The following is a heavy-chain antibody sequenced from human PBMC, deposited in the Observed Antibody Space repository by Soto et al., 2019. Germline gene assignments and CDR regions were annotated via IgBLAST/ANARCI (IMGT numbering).Heavy chain of an antibody. CDR2: IYYSGST. V-gene: IGHV4-59*01. J-gene: IGHJ4*02. CDR3: ARAWVATTTFDY. D-gene: IGHD5-12*01. CDR1: GGSISSYY. Sequence: KPSETLSLTCTVSGGSISSYYWSWIRQPPGKGLEWIGYIYYSGSTNYNPSLKSRVTISVDTSKNQFSLKLSSVTAADTAVYHCARAWVATTTFDYWGQGTLVTVSS.